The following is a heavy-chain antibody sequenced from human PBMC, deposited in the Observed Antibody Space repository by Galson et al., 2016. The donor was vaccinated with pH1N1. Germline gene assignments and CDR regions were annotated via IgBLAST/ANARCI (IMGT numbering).Heavy chain of an antibody. V-gene: IGHV3-30*19. D-gene: IGHD3-10*01. CDR1: GFTFRRSG. CDR3: AKDGGTGSGKHSAFGMTV. Sequence: SLRLSCAVSGFTFRRSGMHWVRQAPGKGLEWVAIISYDGNNAYHGDSVKGRFTISRDNSKNTLYLDMNSLRPEDTAVYYCAKDGGTGSGKHSAFGMTVWGQGIAVTVSS. CDR2: ISYDGNNA. J-gene: IGHJ6*02.